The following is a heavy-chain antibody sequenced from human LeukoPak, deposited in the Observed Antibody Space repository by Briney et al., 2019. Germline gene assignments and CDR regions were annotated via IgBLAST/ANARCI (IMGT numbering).Heavy chain of an antibody. V-gene: IGHV4-39*01. Sequence: NTSETLSLTCTVSGGSISNRNYYWGWIRQPPGKGLELIGHIYNRGSTYYSPSFKSRVTISVDTSKNQFSLKVNSVTAADTAVYYCARRGDSYGIFDYWGQGTLVTVSS. CDR3: ARRGDSYGIFDY. CDR1: GGSISNRNYY. J-gene: IGHJ4*02. CDR2: IYNRGST. D-gene: IGHD5-18*01.